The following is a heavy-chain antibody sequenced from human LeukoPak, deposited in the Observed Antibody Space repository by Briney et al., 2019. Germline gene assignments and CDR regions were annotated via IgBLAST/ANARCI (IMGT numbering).Heavy chain of an antibody. CDR2: ISDSGGST. V-gene: IGHV3-23*01. CDR1: GFTFTNYA. J-gene: IGHJ4*02. D-gene: IGHD3/OR15-3a*01. Sequence: GGSLRLSCAASGFTFTNYAMSWVRQAPGKGLERVSTISDSGGSTYYADSVKGRFTISRDNSKNTLYLQMNSLRAEDTAVYYCAAISRRTGFDYWGQGTLVTVSS. CDR3: AAISRRTGFDY.